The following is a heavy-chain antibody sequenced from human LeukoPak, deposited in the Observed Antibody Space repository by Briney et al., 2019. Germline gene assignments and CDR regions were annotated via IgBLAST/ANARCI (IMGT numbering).Heavy chain of an antibody. J-gene: IGHJ5*02. Sequence: GGSLRLFCEASGFTFSSYEMNWVRQAPGKGLEWVSYISTSGSIIYYADSVRGRFTVSRDNAKNSLYLHMNNLRAGDTAVYFCARGSFCTSGVCYTGKYLDTWGQGTLVTVSS. V-gene: IGHV3-48*03. CDR3: ARGSFCTSGVCYTGKYLDT. CDR1: GFTFSSYE. CDR2: ISTSGSII. D-gene: IGHD2-8*01.